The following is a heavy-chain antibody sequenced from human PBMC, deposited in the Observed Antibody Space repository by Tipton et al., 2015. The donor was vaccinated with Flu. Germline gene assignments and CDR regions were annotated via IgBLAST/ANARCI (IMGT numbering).Heavy chain of an antibody. CDR1: GGSISSGGYY. V-gene: IGHV4-31*03. CDR3: ARVRVTMVRGVDY. J-gene: IGHJ4*02. D-gene: IGHD3-10*01. Sequence: LGLTCTVSGGSISSGGYYWSWIRQHPGKGLEWIGYIYYSGSTYYNPSLKSRVTISVDTSKNQFSLKLSSVTAADTAVYYCARVRVTMVRGVDYWGQGTLVTVSS. CDR2: IYYSGST.